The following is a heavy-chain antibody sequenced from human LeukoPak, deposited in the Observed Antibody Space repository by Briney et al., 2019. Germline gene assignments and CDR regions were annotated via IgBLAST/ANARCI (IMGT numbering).Heavy chain of an antibody. Sequence: PSGTLSLTCTVSGGSISSSSYYWGWIRQPPGKGLEWIGSIYYSGSTYYNPSLKSRVTISVDTSKNQFSLKLSSVTAAETPVYYCARDRSSGSSGSWQYYMEVWGKGTTVTVSS. J-gene: IGHJ6*03. CDR2: IYYSGST. V-gene: IGHV4-39*07. CDR3: ARDRSSGSSGSWQYYMEV. CDR1: GGSISSSSYY. D-gene: IGHD6-6*01.